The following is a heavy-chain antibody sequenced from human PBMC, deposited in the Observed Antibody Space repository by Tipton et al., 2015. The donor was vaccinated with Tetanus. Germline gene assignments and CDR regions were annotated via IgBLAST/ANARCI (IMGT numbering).Heavy chain of an antibody. J-gene: IGHJ3*02. CDR3: ATKYFPADGAFDI. V-gene: IGHV4-4*02. CDR1: GGSISSSNW. Sequence: TLSLTCAVSGGSISSSNWWSWVRQPPGKGLEWIGEIYHSGSTNYNPSLKSRVTISVDKSKNQFSLKLSSVTAADTAVYYCATKYFPADGAFDIWGQGTMVTVSS. CDR2: IYHSGST. D-gene: IGHD3-10*01.